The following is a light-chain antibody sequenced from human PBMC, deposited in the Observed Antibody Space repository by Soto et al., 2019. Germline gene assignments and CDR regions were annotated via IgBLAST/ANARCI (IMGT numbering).Light chain of an antibody. Sequence: QSVLTQPASVSGSPGQSITISCTGTSSDVGSYNLVSWYQQHPGKAPKLMIYEVSKRPSGVSNRFSGSKSGNTASLTISGLQAEDEADYYCCSYASSSTSPNYVFGTGTKVTVL. CDR3: CSYASSSTSPNYV. CDR1: SSDVGSYNL. J-gene: IGLJ1*01. V-gene: IGLV2-23*02. CDR2: EVS.